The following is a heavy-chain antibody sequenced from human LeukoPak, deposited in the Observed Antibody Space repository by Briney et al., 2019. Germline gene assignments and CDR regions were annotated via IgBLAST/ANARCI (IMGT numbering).Heavy chain of an antibody. Sequence: GGSLRLSCAASGFTFSSYSMNWVRQAPGKGLEWVSYISSSSSTIYYADSVKGRFTISRDNAKNSLYLQMNSLRAEDTAVYFCASVTPSYYYGSGSGFDYWGQGTLVTVSS. J-gene: IGHJ4*02. CDR3: ASVTPSYYYGSGSGFDY. CDR1: GFTFSSYS. V-gene: IGHV3-48*01. CDR2: ISSSSSTI. D-gene: IGHD3-10*01.